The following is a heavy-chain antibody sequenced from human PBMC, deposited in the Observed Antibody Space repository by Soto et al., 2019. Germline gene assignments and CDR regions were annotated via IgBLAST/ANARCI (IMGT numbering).Heavy chain of an antibody. V-gene: IGHV1-69*01. D-gene: IGHD3-3*01. CDR1: GGSFNNYA. CDR3: ARSRDFWTGNSYFSDY. J-gene: IGHJ4*02. CDR2: ILPIFGTA. Sequence: QVQLVQSGAEVKKPGSSVKVSCKASGGSFNNYAFSWVRQAPGQGLEWMGGILPIFGTANYPQKFQGRLTITADGSTNTTYMELSSLRSEDTAVYYCARSRDFWTGNSYFSDYWGQGALVTVS.